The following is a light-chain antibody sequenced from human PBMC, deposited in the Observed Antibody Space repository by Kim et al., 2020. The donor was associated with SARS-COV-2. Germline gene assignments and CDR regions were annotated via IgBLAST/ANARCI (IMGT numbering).Light chain of an antibody. CDR3: QQYNLCPLT. Sequence: DIEMTQSPATLSASLGDRVTITRRASQSITNWLAWYQQQPGKAPKLLISDASTLQADIPSRFSGSGSGTDFTLTITSLQPDDFATYYCQQYNLCPLTFGGGTKVDIK. V-gene: IGKV1-5*01. J-gene: IGKJ4*01. CDR1: QSITNW. CDR2: DAS.